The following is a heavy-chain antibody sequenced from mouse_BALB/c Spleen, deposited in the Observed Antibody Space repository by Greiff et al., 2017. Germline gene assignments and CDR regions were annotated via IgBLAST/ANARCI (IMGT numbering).Heavy chain of an antibody. Sequence: EVKLMESGGGLVKPGGSLKLSCAASGFTFSSYAMSWVRQSPEKRLEWVAEISSGGRYTYYPDTVTGRFTISRDNAKNTLYLEMSSLRSEDTAMYYCARGSLRPNYYAMDYWGQGTSVTVSS. CDR3: ARGSLRPNYYAMDY. CDR1: GFTFSSYA. CDR2: ISSGGRYT. J-gene: IGHJ4*01. D-gene: IGHD6-1*01. V-gene: IGHV5-9-4*01.